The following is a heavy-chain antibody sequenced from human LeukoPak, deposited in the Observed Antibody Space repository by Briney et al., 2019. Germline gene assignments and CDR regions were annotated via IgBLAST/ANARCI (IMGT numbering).Heavy chain of an antibody. CDR1: GYTFTSYD. D-gene: IGHD3-22*01. Sequence: GASVKVSCKASGYTFTSYDINWVRQATGQGLERMGWMNPNSGNTGYAQKFQGRVTITRNTSISTAYMELSSLRSDDTAVYYCARDPRLGYDSSVDNWFDPWGQGTLVTVSS. J-gene: IGHJ5*02. V-gene: IGHV1-8*03. CDR3: ARDPRLGYDSSVDNWFDP. CDR2: MNPNSGNT.